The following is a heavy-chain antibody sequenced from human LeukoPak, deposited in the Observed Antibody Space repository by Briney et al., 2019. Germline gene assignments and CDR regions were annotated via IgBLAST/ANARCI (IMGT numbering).Heavy chain of an antibody. V-gene: IGHV4-39*01. Sequence: SETLSLTCSVSGGSISSSSYYWGWIRQPPGKGLEWIGSIYYSGSTYYNPSLKSRVTISVDTSKNQFSLELSSVTAADTAVYYCARVHIVVVPAAIVFGNWFDPWGQGTLVTVSS. D-gene: IGHD2-2*01. CDR3: ARVHIVVVPAAIVFGNWFDP. CDR1: GGSISSSSYY. CDR2: IYYSGST. J-gene: IGHJ5*02.